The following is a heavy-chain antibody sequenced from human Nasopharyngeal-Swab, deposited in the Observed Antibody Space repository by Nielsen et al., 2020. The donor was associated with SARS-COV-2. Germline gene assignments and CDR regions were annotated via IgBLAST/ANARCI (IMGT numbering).Heavy chain of an antibody. CDR2: INHSGST. CDR1: GGSISSGGYY. J-gene: IGHJ4*02. D-gene: IGHD6-19*01. V-gene: IGHV4-31*03. CDR3: ASTGYSSARDH. Sequence: SETLSLTCTVSGGSISSGGYYWSWIRQHPGKGLEWIGYINHSGSTNYNPSLKSRVTISVDTSKNQFSLKLSSVTAADTAVYYCASTGYSSARDHWGQGTLVTVSS.